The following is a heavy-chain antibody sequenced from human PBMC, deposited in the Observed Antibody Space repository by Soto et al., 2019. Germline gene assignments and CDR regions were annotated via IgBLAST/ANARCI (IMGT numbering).Heavy chain of an antibody. J-gene: IGHJ4*03. V-gene: IGHV3-7*01. D-gene: IGHD1-26*01. CDR1: GFTFVSYW. CDR3: ARGRYYFDL. Sequence: QLVESGGGLVRPGGSLRLSCAASGFTFVSYWMSWVRQAPGKGLEWVARIKQDGTEKDYVDSVKGRFTLSRDNTKTSVFLQMNRLRDEDTAVYYCARGRYYFDLCGLGNLVTVS. CDR2: IKQDGTEK.